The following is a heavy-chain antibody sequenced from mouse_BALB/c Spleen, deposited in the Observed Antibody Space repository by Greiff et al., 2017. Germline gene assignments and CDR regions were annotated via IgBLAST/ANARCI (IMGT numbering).Heavy chain of an antibody. D-gene: IGHD1-2*01. V-gene: IGHV5-9-4*01. CDR1: GFTFSSYA. J-gene: IGHJ3*01. Sequence: EVQRVESGGGLVKPGGSLKLSCAASGFTFSSYAMSWVRQSPEKRLEWVAEISSGGSYTYYPDTVTGRFTISRDNAKNTLYLEMSSLRSEDTAMYYCARDSNSLLRLGFAYWGQGTLVTVSA. CDR2: ISSGGSYT. CDR3: ARDSNSLLRLGFAY.